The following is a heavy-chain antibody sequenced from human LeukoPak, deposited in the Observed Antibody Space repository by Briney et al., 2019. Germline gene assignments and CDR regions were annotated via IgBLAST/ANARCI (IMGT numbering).Heavy chain of an antibody. CDR2: INHSGST. V-gene: IGHV4-34*01. J-gene: IGHJ4*02. CDR1: GGSFGGYY. Sequence: PSETLSLTCAVYGGSFGGYYWSWIRQPPGKGLEWIGEINHSGSTNYNPSLKSRVTISVDTSKNQFSLKLSSVTAADTAVYYCARGRPLDSYGYRFDYWGQGTLVTVSS. D-gene: IGHD5-18*01. CDR3: ARGRPLDSYGYRFDY.